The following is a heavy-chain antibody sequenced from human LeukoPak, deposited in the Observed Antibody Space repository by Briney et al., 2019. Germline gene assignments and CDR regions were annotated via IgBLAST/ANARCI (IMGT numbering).Heavy chain of an antibody. V-gene: IGHV3-23*01. CDR3: AKDRYRILPMDV. CDR2: ISGSGGST. Sequence: GGSLRLSCAASGFTFSSYAMSWVRQAPGKGLEWVSAISGSGGSTYYADSVKGRFTISRDNSKNTLYLQMNSLRVEDTAVYYYAKDRYRILPMDVWGQGTTVTVSS. D-gene: IGHD2-2*02. J-gene: IGHJ6*02. CDR1: GFTFSSYA.